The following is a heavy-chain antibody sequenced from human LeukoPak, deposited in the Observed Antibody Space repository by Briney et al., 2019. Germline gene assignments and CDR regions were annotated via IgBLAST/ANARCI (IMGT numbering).Heavy chain of an antibody. J-gene: IGHJ6*02. CDR1: GYTFTSYY. CDR3: ARVQSRSSSSRGPYYYGMDV. V-gene: IGHV1-46*01. D-gene: IGHD6-6*01. CDR2: INPSGGST. Sequence: ASVKVSCKASGYTFTSYYMHWVRQAPGQGLEWMGIINPSGGSTSYAQKFQGRVPMTRDTSTSTVYMELSSLRSEDTAVYYCARVQSRSSSSRGPYYYGMDVWGQGTTVTVSS.